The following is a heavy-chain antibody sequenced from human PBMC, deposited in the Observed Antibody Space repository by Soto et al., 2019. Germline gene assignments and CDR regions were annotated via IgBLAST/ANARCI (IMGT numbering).Heavy chain of an antibody. Sequence: EVQLVESGGGLVKPGGSLRLSCAASGFTFSSYSMNWVRQAPGKGLEWVSSISSNSSYIYYADSVKGRFTISRDNAKNSLYLQMNSLRAEDTAVYYCARVSSSSPGYFDYWGQGTLVTVSS. D-gene: IGHD6-6*01. CDR3: ARVSSSSPGYFDY. J-gene: IGHJ4*02. CDR2: ISSNSSYI. V-gene: IGHV3-21*01. CDR1: GFTFSSYS.